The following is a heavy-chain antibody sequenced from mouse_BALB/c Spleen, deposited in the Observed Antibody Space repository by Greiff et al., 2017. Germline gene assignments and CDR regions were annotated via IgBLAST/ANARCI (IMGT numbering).Heavy chain of an antibody. Sequence: EVQLVESGPGLVKPSQSLSLTCTVTGYSITSDYAWNWIRQFPGNKLEWMGYISYSGSTSYNPSLKSRISITRDTSKNQFFLQLNSVTTEDTATYYCAPLLLRRGAMDYWGQGTSVTVSS. J-gene: IGHJ4*01. D-gene: IGHD1-2*01. CDR2: ISYSGST. CDR1: GYSITSDYA. CDR3: APLLLRRGAMDY. V-gene: IGHV3-2*02.